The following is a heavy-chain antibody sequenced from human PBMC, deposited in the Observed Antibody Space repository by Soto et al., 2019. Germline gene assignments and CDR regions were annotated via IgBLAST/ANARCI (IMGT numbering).Heavy chain of an antibody. CDR3: ARDRTPAYYFDS. CDR1: GYTFTSYA. V-gene: IGHV1-3*01. D-gene: IGHD2-2*01. J-gene: IGHJ4*02. Sequence: ALVKVSCKASGYTFTSYAMHWVRQAPGQRLEWMGWINAGNGNTKYSQKFQGRVTITRDTSASTAYMELSSLRSEDTAVYYCARDRTPAYYFDSWGQGTLVTVSS. CDR2: INAGNGNT.